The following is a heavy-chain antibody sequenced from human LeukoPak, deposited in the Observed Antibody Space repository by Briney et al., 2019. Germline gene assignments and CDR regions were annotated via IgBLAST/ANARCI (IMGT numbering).Heavy chain of an antibody. V-gene: IGHV4-39*07. CDR1: GGSISSSSYY. J-gene: IGHJ5*02. Sequence: PSETLSLTCTVSGGSISSSSYYWGWIRQPPGKGLEWIGEINHSGSTNYNPSLKSRVTISVDTSKNQFSLKLSSVTAADTAVYYCARGKRYYGSGSYSWGRSTWFDPWGQGTLVTVSS. D-gene: IGHD3-10*01. CDR3: ARGKRYYGSGSYSWGRSTWFDP. CDR2: INHSGST.